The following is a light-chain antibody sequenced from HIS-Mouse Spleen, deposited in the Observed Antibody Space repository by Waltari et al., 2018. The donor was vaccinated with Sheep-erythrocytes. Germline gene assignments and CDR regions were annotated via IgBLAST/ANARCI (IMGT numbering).Light chain of an antibody. V-gene: IGLV3-1*01. CDR3: QAWDSSTVL. J-gene: IGLJ2*01. CDR1: KLGDKY. CDR2: QDS. Sequence: SYELTQPPSVSVSPGQTASITCSGDKLGDKYACWYQQKPGQSPVLVIYQDSKRPSGIPERFSGSNSRNPATLTISGTQAMDEADDYCQAWDSSTVLFGGGTKLTVL.